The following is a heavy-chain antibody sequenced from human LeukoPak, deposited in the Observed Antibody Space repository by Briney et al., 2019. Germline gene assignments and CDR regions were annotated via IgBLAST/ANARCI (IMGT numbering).Heavy chain of an antibody. V-gene: IGHV3-23*01. CDR3: ARLDYDSSVYHPYNWFDP. CDR1: GFTFSSYG. CDR2: ISGSGGST. J-gene: IGHJ5*02. Sequence: GGSLRLSCAASGFTFSSYGMSWVRQAPGKGLEWVSAISGSGGSTYYADSVKGRFTISRDNAKNSLYLQMNSLRAEDTAVYYCARLDYDSSVYHPYNWFDPWGQGILVTVPS. D-gene: IGHD3-22*01.